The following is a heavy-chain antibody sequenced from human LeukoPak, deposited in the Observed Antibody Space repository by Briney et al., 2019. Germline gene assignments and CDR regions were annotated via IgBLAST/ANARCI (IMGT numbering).Heavy chain of an antibody. V-gene: IGHV3-21*01. CDR1: GFTFSTYS. J-gene: IGHJ4*02. CDR2: ISSSSYI. Sequence: GGSLRLSCAASGFTFSTYSMNWVRQAPGKGLEWVSSISSSSYIYYADSVKGRFTISRDNAKNSLYLQMNSLRAEDTAVYYCARDLSGSGFDYWGQGTLVTVSS. CDR3: ARDLSGSGFDY. D-gene: IGHD2-15*01.